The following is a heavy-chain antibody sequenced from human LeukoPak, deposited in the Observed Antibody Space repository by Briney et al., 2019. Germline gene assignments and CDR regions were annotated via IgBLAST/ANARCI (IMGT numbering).Heavy chain of an antibody. CDR1: GFTFSNYW. J-gene: IGHJ4*02. Sequence: GGSLRLSCAASGFTFSNYWMSWVRRAPGKGLEWVANIKQDGSEKYYVDSVNGRFTISRDNAKNSLYLQMNSLRGEDTAVYYCAKLTYGDYAYWGQGTLVTVSS. CDR2: IKQDGSEK. V-gene: IGHV3-7*01. CDR3: AKLTYGDYAY. D-gene: IGHD4-17*01.